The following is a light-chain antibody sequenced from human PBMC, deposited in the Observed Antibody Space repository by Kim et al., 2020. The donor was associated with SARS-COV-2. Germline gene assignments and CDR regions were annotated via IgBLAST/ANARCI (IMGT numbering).Light chain of an antibody. Sequence: QSVLTQPPSVSGAPGQRVTISCTGSSSNIGARYDVHWYQQLPGTAPKLLIYDNNNQPSGVPDRFSGSRSGTSASLAITGLQAEDEADYYCQSYDSSLSVVFGGGAQLTVL. CDR2: DNN. V-gene: IGLV1-40*01. J-gene: IGLJ2*01. CDR1: SSNIGARYD. CDR3: QSYDSSLSVV.